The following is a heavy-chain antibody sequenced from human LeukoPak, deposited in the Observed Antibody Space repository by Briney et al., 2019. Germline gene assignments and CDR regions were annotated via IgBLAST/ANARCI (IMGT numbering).Heavy chain of an antibody. V-gene: IGHV3-7*01. CDR1: GFTFSSYW. CDR2: IKQDGSEK. CDR3: ARDYPPD. J-gene: IGHJ4*02. Sequence: GGSLRLSRAASGFTFSSYWISWVRQAPGKGLEWVANIKQDGSEKYYVDSVKGRFTISRDNAQNTLYLQMNSLSAEDTAVYYCARDYPPDWGQGTLVTVSA.